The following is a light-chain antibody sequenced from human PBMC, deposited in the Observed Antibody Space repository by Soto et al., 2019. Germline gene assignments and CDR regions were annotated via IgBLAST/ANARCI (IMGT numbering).Light chain of an antibody. V-gene: IGLV2-8*01. CDR2: EVS. Sequence: QSVLTQPPSASGSPGQSVTISCIGTSSDVGGYNYVSWYQQHSGKAPNLMIYEVSKRPSGVPDRFSGSKSGNTASLTVSGLQAEDEADYYCSSYAGSNNFVVFGGGTKLTVL. CDR1: SSDVGGYNY. CDR3: SSYAGSNNFVV. J-gene: IGLJ2*01.